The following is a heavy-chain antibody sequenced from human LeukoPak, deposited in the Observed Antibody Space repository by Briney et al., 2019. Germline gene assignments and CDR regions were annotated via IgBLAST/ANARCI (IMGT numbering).Heavy chain of an antibody. V-gene: IGHV4-34*01. J-gene: IGHJ4*02. Sequence: SETLSLTCAVYGGSFSGYYWSWIRQPPGEGLEWIGEINHSGSTNYNPSLKSRVTISVDTSKNQFSRKLSSVTAADTAVYYCASSVVVTAIGTSNFDYWGQGTLVTVSS. CDR1: GGSFSGYY. CDR3: ASSVVVTAIGTSNFDY. D-gene: IGHD2-21*02. CDR2: INHSGST.